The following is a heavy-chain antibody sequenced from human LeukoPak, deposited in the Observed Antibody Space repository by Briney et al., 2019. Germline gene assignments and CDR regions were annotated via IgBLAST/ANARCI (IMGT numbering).Heavy chain of an antibody. CDR3: TTALESSSWFNYYYYYMDV. V-gene: IGHV3-15*01. D-gene: IGHD6-13*01. Sequence: PGRSLRLSCAASGFTFSNAWMSWVRQAPGKGLEWVGRIKSKTDGGTADYAAPVKGRFTISRDDSKNTLYLQMNSLKTEDTAVYYCTTALESSSWFNYYYYYMDVWGKGTTVTVSS. CDR1: GFTFSNAW. CDR2: IKSKTDGGTA. J-gene: IGHJ6*03.